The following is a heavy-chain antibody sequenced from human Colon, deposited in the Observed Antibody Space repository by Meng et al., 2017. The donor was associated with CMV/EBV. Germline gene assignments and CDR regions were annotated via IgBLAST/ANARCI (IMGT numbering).Heavy chain of an antibody. D-gene: IGHD2-21*01. J-gene: IGHJ3*02. V-gene: IGHV4-31*02. CDR1: GSTNSHNYF. Sequence: GSTNSHNYFWSWVRQHPEKGLEWIGYIQHTGSAFYNPSLQSRSTISIDTSKNQFSLNLSYVTAADTAVYYCAREVIEPTTSDGFDIWGQGTMVTVSS. CDR2: IQHTGSA. CDR3: AREVIEPTTSDGFDI.